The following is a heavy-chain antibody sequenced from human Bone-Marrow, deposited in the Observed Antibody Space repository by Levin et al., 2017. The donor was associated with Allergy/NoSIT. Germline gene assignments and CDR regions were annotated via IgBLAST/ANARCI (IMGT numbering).Heavy chain of an antibody. D-gene: IGHD3-22*01. J-gene: IGHJ3*02. CDR3: ARPTTYYYDTTDYYLDAFDI. CDR1: AGTFNTFL. V-gene: IGHV1-69*13. Sequence: SVKVSCKASAGTFNTFLINWVRQAPGQGLEWMGGIIPFFGPAKYAQKFQGRVSISADESTSTAYMELSGLRSEDTAVYYCARPTTYYYDTTDYYLDAFDIWGQGTTVTVSS. CDR2: IIPFFGPA.